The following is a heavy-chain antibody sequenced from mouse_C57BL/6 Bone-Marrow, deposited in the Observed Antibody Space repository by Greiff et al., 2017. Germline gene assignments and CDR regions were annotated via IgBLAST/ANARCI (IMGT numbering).Heavy chain of an antibody. J-gene: IGHJ3*01. D-gene: IGHD1-1*01. Sequence: VQLQQSGAELVRPGASVKLSCTASGFNIKDDYMHWVKQRPEQGLEWIGWIDPENGDTAYASKFQGKATLTADTSSNTAYLQLSSLTSEDTAVYYCTRYGSWFAYWGQGTLVTVSA. CDR1: GFNIKDDY. V-gene: IGHV14-4*01. CDR2: IDPENGDT. CDR3: TRYGSWFAY.